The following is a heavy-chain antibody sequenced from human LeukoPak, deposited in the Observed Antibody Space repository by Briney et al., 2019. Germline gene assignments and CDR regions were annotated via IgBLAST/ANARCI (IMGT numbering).Heavy chain of an antibody. CDR3: ARDFGSSYTSPFPF. CDR1: GFTFSNFN. J-gene: IGHJ4*02. D-gene: IGHD2-2*02. CDR2: ITYSSRYM. V-gene: IGHV3-21*01. Sequence: PGGSLRLSCAASGFTFSNFNMNWVRQAPGKGLEWISSITYSSRYMYYADSVKGRFTISRDNAKNSLYLHMNSLRAEDTAVYYCARDFGSSYTSPFPFWGQGTLVTVS.